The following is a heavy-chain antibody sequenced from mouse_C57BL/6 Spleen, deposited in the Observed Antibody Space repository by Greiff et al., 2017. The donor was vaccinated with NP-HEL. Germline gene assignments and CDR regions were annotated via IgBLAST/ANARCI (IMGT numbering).Heavy chain of an antibody. CDR2: ISYDGSN. CDR3: ARDGFNYAMDY. CDR1: GYSITSGYY. J-gene: IGHJ4*01. V-gene: IGHV3-6*01. Sequence: EVQLVESGPGLVKPSQSLSLTCSVTGYSITSGYYWNWIRQFPGNKLEWMGYISYDGSNNYNPSLKNRISITRDTSKNQFFLKLNSVTTEDTATYYCARDGFNYAMDYWGQGTSVTVSS.